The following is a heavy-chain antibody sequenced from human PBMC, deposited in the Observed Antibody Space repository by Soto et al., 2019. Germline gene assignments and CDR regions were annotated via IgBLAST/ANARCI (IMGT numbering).Heavy chain of an antibody. J-gene: IGHJ4*02. CDR1: GFTFSSYW. CDR2: IKQDGSEK. CDR3: ARDIQHYSNYFDY. D-gene: IGHD4-4*01. V-gene: IGHV3-7*01. Sequence: PGGSLRLSCAASGFTFSSYWMSWVRQAPGKGLEWVANIKQDGSEKYYVDSVKGRFTISRDNAKNSLYLQMNSLRAEDTAVYYCARDIQHYSNYFDYWGQGTLVTVSS.